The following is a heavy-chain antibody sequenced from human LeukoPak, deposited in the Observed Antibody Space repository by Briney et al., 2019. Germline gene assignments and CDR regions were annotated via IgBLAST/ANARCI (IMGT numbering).Heavy chain of an antibody. V-gene: IGHV1-18*01. Sequence: ASVKVSCKASGYTFTSYGISWVRQAPGQGLEWMGWISAYNGNTNYAQKLQGRVTMTTDTSTSTAYMELRSLRSDDTAVYYCAREGYYYGSGSYSPPDYYYGMDVWGQGTTVTVSS. J-gene: IGHJ6*02. CDR2: ISAYNGNT. CDR3: AREGYYYGSGSYSPPDYYYGMDV. CDR1: GYTFTSYG. D-gene: IGHD3-10*01.